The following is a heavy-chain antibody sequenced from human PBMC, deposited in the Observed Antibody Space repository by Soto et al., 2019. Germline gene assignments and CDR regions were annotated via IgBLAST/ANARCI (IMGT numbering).Heavy chain of an antibody. Sequence: NPSETLSLTSTVSGGSIRSGGYYWSWVRQSPRRGLEWIGNIYYSGSTYYNPSLKSRLTISVDTSKNQFSLNLSSVTAADTAVYYCARDRLMATAGTARHYFGLDVWGQGTTGTVSS. CDR1: GGSIRSGGYY. V-gene: IGHV4-31*03. CDR2: IYYSGST. J-gene: IGHJ6*02. CDR3: ARDRLMATAGTARHYFGLDV. D-gene: IGHD5-18*01.